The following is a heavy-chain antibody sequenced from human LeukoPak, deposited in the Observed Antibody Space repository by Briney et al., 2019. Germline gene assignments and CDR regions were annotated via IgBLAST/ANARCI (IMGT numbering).Heavy chain of an antibody. J-gene: IGHJ4*02. V-gene: IGHV4-61*08. CDR3: ARDLYGSGSFDY. CDR2: IYYSGST. Sequence: SSETLSLTCTVSGGSISSGGYYWSWIRQHPGKGLEWIGYIYYSGSTYYNPSLKSRVTISVDTSKNQFSLKLSSVTAADTAVYYCARDLYGSGSFDYWGQGTLVTVSS. D-gene: IGHD3-10*01. CDR1: GGSISSGGYY.